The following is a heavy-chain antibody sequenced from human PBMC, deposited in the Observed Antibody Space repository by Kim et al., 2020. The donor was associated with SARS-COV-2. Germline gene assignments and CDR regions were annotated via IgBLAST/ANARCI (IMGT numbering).Heavy chain of an antibody. CDR3: ARDLYSGSYRGPFDY. Sequence: SVKVSCKASGGTFSSYAISWVRQAPGQGLEWMGGIIPIFGTANYAQKFQGRVTITADESTSTAYMELSSLRSEDTAVYYCARDLYSGSYRGPFDYWGQGTLVTVSS. V-gene: IGHV1-69*13. CDR1: GGTFSSYA. D-gene: IGHD1-26*01. J-gene: IGHJ4*02. CDR2: IIPIFGTA.